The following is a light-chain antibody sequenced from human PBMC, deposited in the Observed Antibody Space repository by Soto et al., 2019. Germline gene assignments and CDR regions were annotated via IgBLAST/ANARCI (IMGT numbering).Light chain of an antibody. CDR2: ATS. J-gene: IGKJ4*01. V-gene: IGKV1D-12*01. CDR3: QQTKSFPFT. Sequence: DIQMTQSPSSVSASVGARVTITCRASQDISNYLAWYQERPGKAPNLLISATSTLQIGVPSRFSGTGSGTDFTLTISNLQPEEFTTYYCQQTKSFPFTFGGGTKVEIK. CDR1: QDISNY.